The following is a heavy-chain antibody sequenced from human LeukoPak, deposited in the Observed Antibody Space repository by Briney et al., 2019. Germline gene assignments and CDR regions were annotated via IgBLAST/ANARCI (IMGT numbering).Heavy chain of an antibody. CDR2: ISASGGST. J-gene: IGHJ5*02. Sequence: GGSLRLSCAASGFTFSSYALSWVRQAPGKGREWVSAISASGGSTYYADSVKGRFTISRDNSKNTVHLQMNSLRVEDTAVYNCAKEPRGGNSGGWFDPWGQGTLVTVSS. CDR1: GFTFSSYA. D-gene: IGHD4-23*01. V-gene: IGHV3-23*01. CDR3: AKEPRGGNSGGWFDP.